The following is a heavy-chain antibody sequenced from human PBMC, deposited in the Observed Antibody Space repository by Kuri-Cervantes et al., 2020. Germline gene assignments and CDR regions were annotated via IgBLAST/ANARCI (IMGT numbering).Heavy chain of an antibody. V-gene: IGHV1-18*01. Sequence: ASVKVSCKASGYTFTSYGISWVRQAPGQGLEWMGWISAYNGNTNYAQKLQGRVTMTRDTSTSTVYMHLSSLRSEDTAVYYCARQLVRVGATTTWGQGTLVTVSS. D-gene: IGHD6-13*01. CDR2: ISAYNGNT. CDR1: GYTFTSYG. J-gene: IGHJ5*02. CDR3: ARQLVRVGATTT.